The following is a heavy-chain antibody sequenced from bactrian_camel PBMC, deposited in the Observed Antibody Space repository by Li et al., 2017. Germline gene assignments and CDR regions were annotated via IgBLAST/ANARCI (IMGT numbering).Heavy chain of an antibody. D-gene: IGHD1*01. CDR1: GYTSSRYC. Sequence: HVQLVESGGGSVQAGGSLRLSCLASGYTSSRYCMGWFRQAPGKEREGVAAISNFGTTLYADSVKGRFTISKDSAKNTFYLQMNSLKPEDTALYYCAEKRALSPVWDYWGQGTQVTVS. J-gene: IGHJ4*01. V-gene: IGHV3S55*01. CDR3: AEKRALSPVWDY. CDR2: ISNFGTT.